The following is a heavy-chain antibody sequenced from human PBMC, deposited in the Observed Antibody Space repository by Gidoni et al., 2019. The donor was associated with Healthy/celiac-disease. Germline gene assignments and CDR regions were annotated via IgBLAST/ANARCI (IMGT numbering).Heavy chain of an antibody. CDR2: ISSSSSYT. CDR1: GFTFSDYY. J-gene: IGHJ4*02. Sequence: QVQLVESGGGLVKPGGSLRLPCAASGFTFSDYYMSWIRQAPGKGLEWVSYISSSSSYTNYADSVKGRFTISRDNAKNSLYLQMNSLRAEDTAVYYCARDGPGVTAIPYFDYWGQGTLVTVSS. CDR3: ARDGPGVTAIPYFDY. V-gene: IGHV3-11*05. D-gene: IGHD2-21*02.